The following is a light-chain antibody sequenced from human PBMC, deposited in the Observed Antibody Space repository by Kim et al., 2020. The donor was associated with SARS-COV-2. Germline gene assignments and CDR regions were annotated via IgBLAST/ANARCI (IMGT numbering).Light chain of an antibody. CDR2: GTS. V-gene: IGKV3-20*01. J-gene: IGKJ3*01. CDR1: QSVSSNS. CDR3: QLYDDSLFT. Sequence: SPGERATLSCGASQSVSSNSLAWYQQRPGQAPRLLIHGTSTRATGIPDRFSGSGSGTDFTLTISRLDPEDFAVYYCQLYDDSLFTFGPGTKVDIK.